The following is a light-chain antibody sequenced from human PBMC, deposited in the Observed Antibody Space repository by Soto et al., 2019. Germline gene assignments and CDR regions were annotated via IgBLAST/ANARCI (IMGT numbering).Light chain of an antibody. CDR3: ESYAGSNTYR. Sequence: QAVLTPPPSGSGSPGQTVTISCTGTKNDIGVYDFVSWYQHHPGKAPRLSIYEVVQRPLGVPDRFSGSKSGNTASLTVSGLQAADEADYVCESYAGSNTYRFGSGTKATGL. J-gene: IGLJ1*01. V-gene: IGLV2-8*01. CDR2: EVV. CDR1: KNDIGVYDF.